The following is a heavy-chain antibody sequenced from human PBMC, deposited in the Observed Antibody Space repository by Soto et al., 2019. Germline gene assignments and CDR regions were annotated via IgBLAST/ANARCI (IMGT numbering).Heavy chain of an antibody. CDR2: IKPDGSDK. CDR3: ARGGGACDG. Sequence: EVEVVESGGGLVQPGGSLRLSCTASGFTFTGFWMTWFRQAPGKGLEWVANIKPDGSDKYYVDSVRGRFTISRDNAKNSACVQMDCLRAGDTAINYCARGGGACDGWGQGTLVTVSS. CDR1: GFTFTGFW. J-gene: IGHJ4*02. D-gene: IGHD3-10*01. V-gene: IGHV3-7*04.